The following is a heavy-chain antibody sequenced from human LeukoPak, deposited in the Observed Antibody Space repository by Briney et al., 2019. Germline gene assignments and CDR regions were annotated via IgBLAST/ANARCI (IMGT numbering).Heavy chain of an antibody. D-gene: IGHD2-21*01. V-gene: IGHV1-2*02. CDR2: INPNSGGT. Sequence: GASVKVSCKASGYTFTGYYMHWVRQAPGQGLEWMGWINPNSGGTNYAQKFQGRVTMTRDTSISTAYMELSRLRSDDTAVYYCARNLKLSKYSVWFDPWGQGTLVTVSS. J-gene: IGHJ5*02. CDR1: GYTFTGYY. CDR3: ARNLKLSKYSVWFDP.